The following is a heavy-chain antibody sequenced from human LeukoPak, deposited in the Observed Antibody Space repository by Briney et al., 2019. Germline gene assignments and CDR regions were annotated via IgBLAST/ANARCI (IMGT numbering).Heavy chain of an antibody. CDR2: ISYDGSNK. J-gene: IGHJ3*02. Sequence: GSLGLSCAASGFTFSSYGMHWVRQAPSKGLEWVAVISYDGSNKYYADSVKGRFTISRDNSKNTLYLQMNSLRAEDTAVYYYARDFTPLDPLGAFDIWGQGTMVTVSS. CDR3: ARDFTPLDPLGAFDI. CDR1: GFTFSSYG. V-gene: IGHV3-30*03.